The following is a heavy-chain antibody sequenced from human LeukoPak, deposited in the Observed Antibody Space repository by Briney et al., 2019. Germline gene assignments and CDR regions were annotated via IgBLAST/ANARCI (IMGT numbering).Heavy chain of an antibody. CDR3: AKRGIVIRAVIIIGFHKEAYYFDY. CDR2: ISERGGST. V-gene: IGHV3-23*01. J-gene: IGHJ4*02. D-gene: IGHD3-10*01. Sequence: GGSLRLSCAASGFIFSDYYMSWIRQAPGKGLEWVSGISERGGSTNYADSVKGRFIISRDTSKNTVYLQMNSLRVEDTAVYFCAKRGIVIRAVIIIGFHKEAYYFDYWGQGILVTVSS. CDR1: GFIFSDYY.